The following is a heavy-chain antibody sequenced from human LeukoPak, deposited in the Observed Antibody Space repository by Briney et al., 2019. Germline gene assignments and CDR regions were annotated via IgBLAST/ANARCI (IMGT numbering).Heavy chain of an antibody. D-gene: IGHD4-23*01. CDR1: GGSFSGYY. V-gene: IGHV4-34*01. J-gene: IGHJ4*02. Sequence: PSETLSLTCAVYGGSFSGYYWSWIRQLPGKGLEWIGEINHSGSTNYNPSLKSRVTISVDTSKNQFSLKLSSVTAADTAVYYCARLYGGLDYWGQGTLVTVSS. CDR2: INHSGST. CDR3: ARLYGGLDY.